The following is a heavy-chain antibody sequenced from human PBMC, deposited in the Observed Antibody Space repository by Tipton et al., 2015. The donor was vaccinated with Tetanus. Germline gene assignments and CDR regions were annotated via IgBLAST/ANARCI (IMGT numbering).Heavy chain of an antibody. CDR2: IDYFGTT. CDR1: GGSISTYH. V-gene: IGHV4-59*01. CDR3: ARTSGYMHSDT. J-gene: IGHJ1*01. Sequence: TLSLTCTVSGGSISTYHWNWIRQSPGKGLEWIGYIDYFGTTKYNPSLKSRVAMSVDTSKNQLSLKLSSVTSADTAVYYCARTSGYMHSDTWGQGTLVTVSS. D-gene: IGHD3-3*01.